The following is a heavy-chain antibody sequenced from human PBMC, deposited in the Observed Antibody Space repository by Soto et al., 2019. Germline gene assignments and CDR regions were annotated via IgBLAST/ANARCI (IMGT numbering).Heavy chain of an antibody. CDR3: AREDGDFQNDY. CDR2: IYYSGST. J-gene: IGHJ4*02. V-gene: IGHV4-59*01. D-gene: IGHD4-17*01. CDR1: GGSISSYY. Sequence: PSETLSLTCTVSGGSISSYYWSWIRQPPGKGLEWIGYIYYSGSTNYNPSLKSRVTIPVDTSKNQFSLKLSSVTAADTAVYYCAREDGDFQNDYWGQGTLVTVSS.